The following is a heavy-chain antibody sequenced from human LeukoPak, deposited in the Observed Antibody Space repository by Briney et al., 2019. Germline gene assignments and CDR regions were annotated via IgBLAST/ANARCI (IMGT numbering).Heavy chain of an antibody. J-gene: IGHJ6*03. CDR1: GYTFTSYG. Sequence: ASVKVSCKASGYTFTSYGISWVRQAPGQGLEWMGWISAYNGNTSYAQKFQGRVTMTRDMSTSTVYMELSSLRSEDTAVYYCARQPPFYCSSTSCYKSDYYYYYMDVWGKGTTVTVSS. CDR3: ARQPPFYCSSTSCYKSDYYYYYMDV. V-gene: IGHV1-18*01. D-gene: IGHD2-2*02. CDR2: ISAYNGNT.